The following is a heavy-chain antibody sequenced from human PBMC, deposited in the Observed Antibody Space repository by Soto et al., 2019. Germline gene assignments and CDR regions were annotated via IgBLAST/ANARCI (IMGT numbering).Heavy chain of an antibody. CDR2: IYNSGST. V-gene: IGHV4-59*01. D-gene: IGHD1-26*01. J-gene: IGHJ4*02. CDR3: AKNIGGKNAIFDC. CDR1: GGSISGYS. Sequence: SETLSLTCSVSGGSISGYSWSWIRQPPGKGLEWIGYIYNSGSTSYNPSLKSRVTISADTSKNQFSLKLSSVTAADTAVYYCAKNIGGKNAIFDCWGQGTLVIVSS.